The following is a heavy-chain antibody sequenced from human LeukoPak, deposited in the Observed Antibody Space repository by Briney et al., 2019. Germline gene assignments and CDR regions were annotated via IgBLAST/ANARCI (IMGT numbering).Heavy chain of an antibody. D-gene: IGHD3-9*01. CDR1: GFTFSSYA. V-gene: IGHV3-30*04. CDR3: AREGRYFDWEKDAFDI. CDR2: ISYDGSNK. J-gene: IGHJ3*02. Sequence: GRSLRLSCAASGFTFSSYAMHWVRQAPGKGLEWVAVISYDGSNKYYADSVKGRFSISRDNSKNTLYLQMNSLRAEDTAVYYCAREGRYFDWEKDAFDIWGQGTMVTVSS.